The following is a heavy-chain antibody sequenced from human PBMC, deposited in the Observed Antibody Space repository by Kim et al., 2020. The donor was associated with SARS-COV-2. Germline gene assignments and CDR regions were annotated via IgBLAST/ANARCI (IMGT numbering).Heavy chain of an antibody. CDR3: ARDIGRHGDSANDY. CDR1: RFTFRNYA. V-gene: IGHV3-23*01. Sequence: GGSLRLSCAASRFTFRNYAMSWVRQAPGKGLEWVSGITNSGSSTYYADSVKGRFTVSRDNSKNTLYLQMNSLRVEDTAVYYCARDIGRHGDSANDYWGQGTLVTVSS. J-gene: IGHJ4*02. D-gene: IGHD2-15*01. CDR2: ITNSGSST.